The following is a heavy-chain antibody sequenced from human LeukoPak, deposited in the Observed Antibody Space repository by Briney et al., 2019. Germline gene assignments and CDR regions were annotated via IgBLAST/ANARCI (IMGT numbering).Heavy chain of an antibody. CDR2: IYHSGST. CDR3: AREEYYYDSSGYRNWYFDL. J-gene: IGHJ2*01. V-gene: IGHV4-30-2*01. CDR1: GGSISSGGYS. D-gene: IGHD3-22*01. Sequence: SQTLSLTCAVSGGSISSGGYSWSWIRQPPGKGLEWIGYIYHSGSTYYNPSLKSRVTISVDRSKNQFSLKLSSVTAADTAVYYCAREEYYYDSSGYRNWYFDLWGRGTLVTVSS.